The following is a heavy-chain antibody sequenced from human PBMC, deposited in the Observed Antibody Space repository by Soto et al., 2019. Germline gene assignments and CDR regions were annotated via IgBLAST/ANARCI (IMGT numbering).Heavy chain of an antibody. CDR3: ARREGFDWLLSSGMDV. CDR2: IIPIFGTA. J-gene: IGHJ6*02. V-gene: IGHV1-69*06. CDR1: GGTFSSYA. D-gene: IGHD3-9*01. Sequence: QVQLVQSGAEVKKPGSSVKVSCKASGGTFSSYAISWVRQAPGQGLEWMGGIIPIFGTANYAQKFQGRVTITADKSTSTAYMELSSLRSEDTAVYYCARREGFDWLLSSGMDVWGQGPTVTVSS.